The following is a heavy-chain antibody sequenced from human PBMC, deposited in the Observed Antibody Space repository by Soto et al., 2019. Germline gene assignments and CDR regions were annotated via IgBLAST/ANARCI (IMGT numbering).Heavy chain of an antibody. Sequence: QVQLVESGGGVVEPGRSLRLSCAASGFTFSSYSMHWVRQAPGKGLEWLTVISDSGGNKYYADSVKGRFTISRDNSKNTLYLQVNTLRSDDTAVYCCARDRTPAAGLYWFDSWRQGTLVIVSS. CDR2: ISDSGGNK. J-gene: IGHJ5*01. D-gene: IGHD6-13*01. V-gene: IGHV3-30-3*01. CDR3: ARDRTPAAGLYWFDS. CDR1: GFTFSSYS.